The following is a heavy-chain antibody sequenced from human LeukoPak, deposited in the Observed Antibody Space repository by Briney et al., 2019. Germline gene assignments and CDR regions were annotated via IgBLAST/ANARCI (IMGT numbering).Heavy chain of an antibody. V-gene: IGHV3-74*01. CDR2: ISGDGSTT. CDR1: GFTFSSYW. Sequence: PGGSLRLSCAASGFTFSSYWMHWVRQAPGMGLVWVSRISGDGSTTSYADSVKGRFTISRDNPKNTLYLQMNSLRAKDTAVYYCARLDILTGNYYYFNFWGQGTLVTVSS. CDR3: ARLDILTGNYYYFNF. D-gene: IGHD3-9*01. J-gene: IGHJ4*02.